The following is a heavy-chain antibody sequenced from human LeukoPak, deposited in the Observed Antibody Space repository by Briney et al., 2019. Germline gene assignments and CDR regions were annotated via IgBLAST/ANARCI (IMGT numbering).Heavy chain of an antibody. CDR2: ITRSSSYI. CDR1: GFTFSSYA. Sequence: GGSRRLSGAASGFTFSSYAMHWGGQAPGKGLEWCSSITRSSSYIYYADSVKGRFTLSRDNAKNSLYLPMNSLRAEDTAVYYCARDPNDIEYSSSSATDYWGQGTLVTVSS. CDR3: ARDPNDIEYSSSSATDY. V-gene: IGHV3-21*01. D-gene: IGHD6-6*01. J-gene: IGHJ4*02.